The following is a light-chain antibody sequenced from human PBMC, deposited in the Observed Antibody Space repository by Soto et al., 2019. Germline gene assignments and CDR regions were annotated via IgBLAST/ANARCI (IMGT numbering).Light chain of an antibody. CDR3: QQIYSAPLT. J-gene: IGKJ4*01. CDR1: QSITTY. CDR2: AAS. Sequence: DIQMTQSPSSLSASVGDRVTITCRASQSITTYLNRYRQKPGKAPKLLIYAASSLQSGVPSRFSGSGSETEFTLSISSLQPEDSATYFCQQIYSAPLTFGGGTKVDIK. V-gene: IGKV1-39*01.